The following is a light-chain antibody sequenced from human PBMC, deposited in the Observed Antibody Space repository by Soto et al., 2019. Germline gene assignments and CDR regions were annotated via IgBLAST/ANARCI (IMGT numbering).Light chain of an antibody. CDR1: SSDIGGYNY. V-gene: IGLV2-14*03. Sequence: QSALTQPASVSGSPGQSITISCTGSSSDIGGYNYVSWYQQHPGKAPKLMLYDVTNRPSGVSNRFSGSKSGNTASLTISGLQAEDEADYYCSSYTNCRTPYVFGTGTKVTVL. J-gene: IGLJ1*01. CDR3: SSYTNCRTPYV. CDR2: DVT.